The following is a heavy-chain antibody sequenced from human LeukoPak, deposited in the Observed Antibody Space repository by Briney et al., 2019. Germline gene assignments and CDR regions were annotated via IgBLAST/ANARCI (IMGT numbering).Heavy chain of an antibody. V-gene: IGHV4-38-2*01. CDR2: IYHSGGT. D-gene: IGHD3-22*01. CDR3: ARGRSRRITMIVVVNPYDY. J-gene: IGHJ4*02. Sequence: SETLSLTCAVSGYSISSGYYWGWIRQPPGKGLEWIGSIYHSGGTNYNPSLKSRVTISVDTSKNQFSLKLSSVTAADTAVYYCARGRSRRITMIVVVNPYDYWGQGTLVTVSS. CDR1: GYSISSGYY.